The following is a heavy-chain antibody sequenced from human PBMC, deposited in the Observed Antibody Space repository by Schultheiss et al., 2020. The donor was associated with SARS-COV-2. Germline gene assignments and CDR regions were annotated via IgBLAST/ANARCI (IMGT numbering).Heavy chain of an antibody. CDR2: LNHSGST. CDR1: GGSFSGYY. Sequence: SETLSLTCAVYGGSFSGYYWSWIRQPPGKGLEWIGELNHSGSTNYNPSLKSRVTISVDTSKNQFSLKLCSVTAADTAVYYCARESALHYDILTGYPYYFDYWGQGTLVTVSS. CDR3: ARESALHYDILTGYPYYFDY. D-gene: IGHD3-9*01. J-gene: IGHJ4*02. V-gene: IGHV4-34*01.